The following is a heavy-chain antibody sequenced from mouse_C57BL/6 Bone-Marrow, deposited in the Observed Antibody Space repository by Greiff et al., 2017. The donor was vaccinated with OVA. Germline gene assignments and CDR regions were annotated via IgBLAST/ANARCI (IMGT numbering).Heavy chain of an antibody. CDR2: ISDGGSYT. Sequence: DVQLVESGGGLVKPGGSLKLSCAASGFTFSSYAMSWVRQTPEKRLEWVATISDGGSYTYYPDNVKGRFTISRDNAKNNLYLQMSHLKSEDTAMYYCARGLYGNYEGLAYWGQGTLVTVSA. CDR1: GFTFSSYA. D-gene: IGHD2-1*01. V-gene: IGHV5-4*01. J-gene: IGHJ3*01. CDR3: ARGLYGNYEGLAY.